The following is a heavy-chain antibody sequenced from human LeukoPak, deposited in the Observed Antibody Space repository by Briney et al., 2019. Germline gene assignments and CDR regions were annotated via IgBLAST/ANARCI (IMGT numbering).Heavy chain of an antibody. Sequence: ASVKVSCKVSGGTFSSYAISWVRQAPGQGLEWMGGIIPIFGTANYAQKFQGRVTITTDESTSTAYMELSSLRSEDTAVYYCARDNGYCSGGSCYLLDYWGQGTLVTVSS. CDR3: ARDNGYCSGGSCYLLDY. CDR2: IIPIFGTA. CDR1: GGTFSSYA. J-gene: IGHJ4*02. V-gene: IGHV1-69*05. D-gene: IGHD2-15*01.